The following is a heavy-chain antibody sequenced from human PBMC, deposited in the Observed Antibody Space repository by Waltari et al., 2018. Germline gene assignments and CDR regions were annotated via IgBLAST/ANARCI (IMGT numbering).Heavy chain of an antibody. D-gene: IGHD3-3*01. Sequence: QVQLQQWGAGLLKPSETLSLTCAVYGGSFSGYYWSWIRQPPGKGLEWIGEINHSGSTNDNPSRKSRVTISVDTSKNQFSLKLSSVTAADTAVYYCARASRITIFGVVTKHYFDYWGQGTLVTVSS. V-gene: IGHV4-34*01. CDR2: INHSGST. CDR3: ARASRITIFGVVTKHYFDY. CDR1: GGSFSGYY. J-gene: IGHJ4*02.